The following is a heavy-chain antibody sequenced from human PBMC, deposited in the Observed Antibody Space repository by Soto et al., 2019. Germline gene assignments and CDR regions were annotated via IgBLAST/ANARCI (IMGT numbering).Heavy chain of an antibody. D-gene: IGHD6-6*01. CDR2: ISYDGSNK. J-gene: IGHJ4*02. V-gene: IGHV3-30-3*01. CDR1: GFTFSSYA. Sequence: XGSLRLSCAASGFTFSSYALHWVRQAPGKGLEWVAVISYDGSNKYYADSVKGRFTISRDNSKNTLYLQMNSLRAEDTAVYYCARGSSSDYWGQGTLVTVSS. CDR3: ARGSSSDY.